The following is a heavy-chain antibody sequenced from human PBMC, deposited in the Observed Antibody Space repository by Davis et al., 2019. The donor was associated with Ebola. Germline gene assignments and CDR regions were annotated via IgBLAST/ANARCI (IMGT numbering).Heavy chain of an antibody. Sequence: SETLSLTCAVYGGSFSGYYWSWIRQPPGKGLEWIGEINHSGSTNYNPSLKSRVTISVDTSKNQFSLKLSSVTAADTAVYYCARGLTYDILTGYFDYWGQGTLVTVSS. D-gene: IGHD3-9*01. V-gene: IGHV4-34*01. J-gene: IGHJ4*02. CDR3: ARGLTYDILTGYFDY. CDR1: GGSFSGYY. CDR2: INHSGST.